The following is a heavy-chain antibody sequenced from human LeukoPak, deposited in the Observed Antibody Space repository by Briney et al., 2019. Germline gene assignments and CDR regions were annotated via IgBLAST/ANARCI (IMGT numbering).Heavy chain of an antibody. CDR3: AKAPGITMVPPYIDY. V-gene: IGHV3-30*18. CDR1: GFTISSYG. Sequence: GGSLRLSCAASGFTISSYGMHWVRQAPGKGLEWVAVISYDGSNKYYADSVKGRFTISRDNSKNTLYLQMNSLRAEDTAVYYCAKAPGITMVPPYIDYWGQGTLVIVSS. J-gene: IGHJ4*02. CDR2: ISYDGSNK. D-gene: IGHD3-10*01.